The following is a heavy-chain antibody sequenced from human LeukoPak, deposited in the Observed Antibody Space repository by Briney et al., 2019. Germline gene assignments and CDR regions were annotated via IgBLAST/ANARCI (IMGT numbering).Heavy chain of an antibody. CDR3: ARSVSYYDIQHDY. J-gene: IGHJ4*02. D-gene: IGHD3-9*01. Sequence: GESLKISCKGSGYSFTSYWIGWVRQMPGEGLEWMGIIYPGDSDTRYSPSFQGQVTISADKSISTAYLQWSSLKASDTAMYYCARSVSYYDIQHDYWGQGTLVTVSS. CDR2: IYPGDSDT. V-gene: IGHV5-51*01. CDR1: GYSFTSYW.